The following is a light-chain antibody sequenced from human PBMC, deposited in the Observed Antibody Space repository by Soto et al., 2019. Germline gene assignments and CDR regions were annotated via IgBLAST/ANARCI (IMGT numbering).Light chain of an antibody. J-gene: IGKJ1*01. Sequence: EIVVTQSPATLSVSPGERATLSCRASQSVSSDLAWYQQKPGQAPRLLIYAASNRATGIPARFSGSGSGTEFTLTISSLQSEDFAVYYCQQYTNWPPWTFGPGTKVAI. V-gene: IGKV3-15*01. CDR2: AAS. CDR1: QSVSSD. CDR3: QQYTNWPPWT.